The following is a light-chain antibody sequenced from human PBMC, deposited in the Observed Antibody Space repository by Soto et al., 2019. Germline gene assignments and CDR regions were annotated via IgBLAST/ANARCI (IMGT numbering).Light chain of an antibody. V-gene: IGLV2-11*01. CDR3: CSYAGSYIFV. CDR2: DVT. J-gene: IGLJ1*01. CDR1: RNDVGGYNY. Sequence: QSALTQPRSVSGSPGQSVTISCTGTRNDVGGYNYVSWYQQHPGKAPKLMIYDVTKRPSGVPDRLSCSKSGSTAFLTISGLQAEDEADYYCCSYAGSYIFVFGTGTKVTVL.